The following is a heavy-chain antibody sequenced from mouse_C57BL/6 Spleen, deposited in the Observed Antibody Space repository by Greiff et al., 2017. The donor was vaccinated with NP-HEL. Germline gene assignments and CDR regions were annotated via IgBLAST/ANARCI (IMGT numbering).Heavy chain of an antibody. Sequence: VQGVESGPGLVQPSQSLSITCTVSGFSLTSYGVHWVRQSPGKGLEWLGVIWSGGSTDYNAAFISRLSISKDNSKSQVFFKMNSLQADDTAIYYCARRNDYGPDAMDYWGQGTSVTVSS. CDR3: ARRNDYGPDAMDY. J-gene: IGHJ4*01. CDR1: GFSLTSYG. CDR2: IWSGGST. D-gene: IGHD2-4*01. V-gene: IGHV2-2*01.